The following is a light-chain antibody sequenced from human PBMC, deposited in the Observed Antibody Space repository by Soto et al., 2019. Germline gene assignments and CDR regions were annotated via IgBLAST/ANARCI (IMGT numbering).Light chain of an antibody. V-gene: IGKV1-39*01. CDR2: AAS. CDR1: QNIRTS. J-gene: IGKJ2*01. Sequence: DIQMTQSPSSLSASVGDRVTITCRASQNIRTSLNWYQQRPGKAPQLLIYAASSLQSGVSSRFSGSGSGTNFTLTISILQPEDFAIYYCQQSSFTGYTFGQGTKLDMK. CDR3: QQSSFTGYT.